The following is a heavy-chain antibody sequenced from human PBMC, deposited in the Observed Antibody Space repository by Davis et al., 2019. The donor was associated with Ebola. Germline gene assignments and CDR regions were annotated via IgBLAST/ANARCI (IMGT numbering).Heavy chain of an antibody. CDR3: AKDSDDFGDYPDS. Sequence: PGGSLRLSCAASGFTFSRSGMHWVRQAPGKGLDWVAVISFDGSDKYYADSVQGRFTVSRDNSKNTVFLQMNSLRAEDTAVYYCAKDSDDFGDYPDSWGQGTLVTVSS. D-gene: IGHD4-17*01. V-gene: IGHV3-30*18. CDR2: ISFDGSDK. J-gene: IGHJ4*02. CDR1: GFTFSRSG.